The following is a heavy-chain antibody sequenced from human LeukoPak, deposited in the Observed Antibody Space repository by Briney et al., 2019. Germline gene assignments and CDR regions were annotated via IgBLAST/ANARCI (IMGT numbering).Heavy chain of an antibody. Sequence: ASVKVSCKASGYTFTSYDINWVRQATGQGLEWMGWMNPNSGNTGYAQEFQGRVTITRNTSISTAYMELSSLRSEDTAVYYCARGIFHKLIWVATVTTFNYYYMDVWGKGTTVTVSS. D-gene: IGHD4-17*01. J-gene: IGHJ6*03. V-gene: IGHV1-8*03. CDR3: ARGIFHKLIWVATVTTFNYYYMDV. CDR2: MNPNSGNT. CDR1: GYTFTSYD.